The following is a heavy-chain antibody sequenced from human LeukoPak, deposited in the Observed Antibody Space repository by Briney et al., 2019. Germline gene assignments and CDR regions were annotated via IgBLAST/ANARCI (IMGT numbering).Heavy chain of an antibody. CDR3: AVLYYYGSSGYYLDY. J-gene: IGHJ4*02. CDR2: ISSSSSTI. D-gene: IGHD3-22*01. Sequence: GGSLRLSCAASGFTFSSYSMNWVRQAPGKGLEWVSYISSSSSTIYYADSVKGRFTISRDNAKNSLYLQMNSLRDEDTAVYYCAVLYYYGSSGYYLDYWGQGTLVTVSS. V-gene: IGHV3-48*02. CDR1: GFTFSSYS.